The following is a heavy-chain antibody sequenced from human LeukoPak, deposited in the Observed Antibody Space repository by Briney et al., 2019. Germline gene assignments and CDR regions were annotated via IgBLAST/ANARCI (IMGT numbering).Heavy chain of an antibody. Sequence: ASAKVSCKASGYTFTSYGISWVRQAPGQGLEWMGWISAYNGNTNYAQKLQGRVTMTTDTSTSTAYMELRSLRSDDTAVYYCARTNSGYYYVRFDYWGQGTLVTVSS. CDR1: GYTFTSYG. J-gene: IGHJ4*02. CDR2: ISAYNGNT. CDR3: ARTNSGYYYVRFDY. V-gene: IGHV1-18*01. D-gene: IGHD3-22*01.